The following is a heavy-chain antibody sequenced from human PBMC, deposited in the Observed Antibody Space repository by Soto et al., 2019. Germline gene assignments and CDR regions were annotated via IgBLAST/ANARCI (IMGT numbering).Heavy chain of an antibody. CDR2: IYHSGST. Sequence: NPSETLSLTCAVSGYSISSGYYWGWIRQPPGKGLEWIGSIYHSGSTYYNPSLKSRVTISVDTSKNQFSLKLSSVTAADTAVYYCARVHRIVVVISSGSWFDPWGQGPLVTVSS. V-gene: IGHV4-38-2*01. D-gene: IGHD3-22*01. J-gene: IGHJ5*02. CDR3: ARVHRIVVVISSGSWFDP. CDR1: GYSISSGYY.